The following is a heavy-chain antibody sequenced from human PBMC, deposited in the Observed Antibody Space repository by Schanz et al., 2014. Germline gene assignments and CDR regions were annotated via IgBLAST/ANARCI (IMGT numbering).Heavy chain of an antibody. CDR1: GFTFSSYG. CDR2: IRYDGNTK. J-gene: IGHJ4*02. V-gene: IGHV3-30*02. D-gene: IGHD1-26*01. Sequence: QVQLVESGGGVVQPGGSLRLSCAASGFTFSSYGMHWVRQAPGKGLEWVAFIRYDGNTKYYADSVKGRFTMSRDNSKNTLYLKMNSLRPEDTAVYYCAKEGSIYWDRSVDYWGQGTLVTVSS. CDR3: AKEGSIYWDRSVDY.